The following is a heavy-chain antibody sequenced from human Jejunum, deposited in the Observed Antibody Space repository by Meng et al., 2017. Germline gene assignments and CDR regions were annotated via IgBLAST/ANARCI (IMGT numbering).Heavy chain of an antibody. J-gene: IGHJ3*01. CDR1: NGSITTTNYY. V-gene: IGHV4-39*07. CDR2: VYDSGST. CDR3: PRDRRGSGWFSQRYTGGDGFDF. Sequence: SETLSLTCSVSNGSITTTNYYWGWIRQPPGNGLEWIGSVYDSGSTYYNPSLKSRVTISVDTSKKQFSLKLRSVTASDTAVYYWPRDRRGSGWFSQRYTGGDGFDFWGQGTMVTVSS. D-gene: IGHD6-19*01.